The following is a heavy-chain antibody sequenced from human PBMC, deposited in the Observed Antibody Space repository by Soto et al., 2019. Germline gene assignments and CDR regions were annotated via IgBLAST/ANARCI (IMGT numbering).Heavy chain of an antibody. D-gene: IGHD3-16*01. V-gene: IGHV3-23*01. J-gene: IGHJ4*02. Sequence: GRSLRLSCTASVFTFSIYAMSWFRQPPGKGLEWVSVFSAGGDSTYYADSVKGRFTISRDNSKNTLYLQMNSLRAEDTAVYYCAKGQGTGNYGRFDYWGQGTLVTVSS. CDR2: FSAGGDST. CDR1: VFTFSIYA. CDR3: AKGQGTGNYGRFDY.